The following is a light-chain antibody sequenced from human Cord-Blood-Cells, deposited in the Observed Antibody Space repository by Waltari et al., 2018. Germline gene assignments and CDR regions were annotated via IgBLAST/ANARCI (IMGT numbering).Light chain of an antibody. J-gene: IGLJ1*01. CDR3: SSYTSSSTYV. Sequence: QSALTQPASVSGSPGQSITLPCTGTSSDVGGYNYVSWYQQHPAKAPTLMLYDISNRPSGVSNRFSGSKSGNTASMTISGLQAEDEADYYCSSYTSSSTYVFGTGTKVTVL. CDR1: SSDVGGYNY. V-gene: IGLV2-14*03. CDR2: DIS.